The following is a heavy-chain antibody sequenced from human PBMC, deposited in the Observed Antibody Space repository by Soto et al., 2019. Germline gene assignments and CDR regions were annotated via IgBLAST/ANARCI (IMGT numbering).Heavy chain of an antibody. V-gene: IGHV4-31*03. CDR2: IFSSGST. Sequence: QVQLQESGPGLVKPSQTLSLTCTVSGGSISNGTYSWSWIRQHPGKGLEWIGHIFSSGSTSYNPSLESRLTISVDTSKNQFSLRLNSVTAADTAVYYCARYILFGGRRSWFDPWGQGTLVTVSS. J-gene: IGHJ5*02. D-gene: IGHD2-15*01. CDR3: ARYILFGGRRSWFDP. CDR1: GGSISNGTYS.